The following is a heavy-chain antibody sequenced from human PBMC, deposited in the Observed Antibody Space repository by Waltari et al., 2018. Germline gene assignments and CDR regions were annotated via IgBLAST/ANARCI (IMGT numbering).Heavy chain of an antibody. CDR3: ARGTNYPYDFWSGYSYYFDY. D-gene: IGHD3-3*01. CDR1: GGTFSSYA. CDR2: IIPILGIA. Sequence: QVQLVQSGAEVKKPGSSVKVSCKASGGTFSSYAISWVRQAPGQGLEWMGGIIPILGIANYAQKFQGRVTITADESTSTAYMELSSLRSEDTAVYYCARGTNYPYDFWSGYSYYFDYWGQGTLVTVSS. V-gene: IGHV1-69*04. J-gene: IGHJ4*02.